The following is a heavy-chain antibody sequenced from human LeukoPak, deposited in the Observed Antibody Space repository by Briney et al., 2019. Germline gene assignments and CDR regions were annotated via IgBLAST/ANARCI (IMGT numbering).Heavy chain of an antibody. CDR3: ARDLKVNYDFWSGYSAGY. D-gene: IGHD3-3*01. V-gene: IGHV3-21*01. Sequence: PGGSLRLSCSASGFTFSSYSINWVRQAPGKGLEWVSSISSSSRYIYYADSVKGRFTIPRDNAKNSLYLQMNSLSAEATAVYYCARDLKVNYDFWSGYSAGYWGQGTLVTVSS. CDR1: GFTFSSYS. J-gene: IGHJ4*02. CDR2: ISSSSRYI.